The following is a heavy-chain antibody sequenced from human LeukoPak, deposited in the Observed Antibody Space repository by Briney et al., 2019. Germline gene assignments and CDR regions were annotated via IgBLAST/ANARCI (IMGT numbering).Heavy chain of an antibody. CDR1: GGSFSGYY. CDR2: INHTGST. CDR3: ARGWELAAFDY. D-gene: IGHD1-26*01. J-gene: IGHJ4*02. V-gene: IGHV4-34*01. Sequence: PSETLSLTCAVYGGSFSGYYWSWIRQPPGKGLEWIGEINHTGSTKYNPSVKSRVTISVDTSKNQFSLKLRSVNAADTAVYYCARGWELAAFDYWGQGTLVTVSS.